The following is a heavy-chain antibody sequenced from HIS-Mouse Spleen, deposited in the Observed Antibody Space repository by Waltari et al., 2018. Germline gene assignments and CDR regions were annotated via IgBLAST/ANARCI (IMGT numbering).Heavy chain of an antibody. J-gene: IGHJ5*02. Sequence: QLQLQESGPGLVKPSETLSLTCTVSGGSISSRSYYCGWIRQPPGKGLEWIGSIYYSGSTYYNPSLKSRVTISVDTSKNQFSLKLSSVTAADTAVYYCARKRTASGWFDPWGQGTLVTVSS. D-gene: IGHD2-21*02. V-gene: IGHV4-39*01. CDR1: GGSISSRSYY. CDR3: ARKRTASGWFDP. CDR2: IYYSGST.